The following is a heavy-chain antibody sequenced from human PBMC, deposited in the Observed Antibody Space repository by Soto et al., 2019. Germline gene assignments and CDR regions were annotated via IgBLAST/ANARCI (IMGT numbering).Heavy chain of an antibody. CDR2: IYPGDSDT. Sequence: GESLKISCKGSGYSLTSYWLGWVHQMPGKGLEWMGIIYPGDSDTRYSPSFQGQVTISADKSISTAYLQWSSLKASDTDMYYCARLDGIAEALAYSYYGTDAWGQRTTVPVSS. V-gene: IGHV5-51*07. CDR3: ARLDGIAEALAYSYYGTDA. J-gene: IGHJ6*02. D-gene: IGHD6-13*01. CDR1: GYSLTSYW.